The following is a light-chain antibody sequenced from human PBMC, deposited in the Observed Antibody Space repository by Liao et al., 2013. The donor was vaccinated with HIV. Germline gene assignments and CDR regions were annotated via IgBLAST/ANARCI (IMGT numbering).Light chain of an antibody. CDR3: QVWDSSSDPSYV. Sequence: SYELTQPPSVSVSPGQTASITCSGDKLGDKYACWYQQKSGQSPVLVIYYDSDRPSGIPERFSGSNSGNTATLTISRVEAGDEADYYCQVWDSSSDPSYVFGTGTKVTVL. V-gene: IGLV3-1*01. CDR1: KLGDKY. J-gene: IGLJ1*01. CDR2: YDS.